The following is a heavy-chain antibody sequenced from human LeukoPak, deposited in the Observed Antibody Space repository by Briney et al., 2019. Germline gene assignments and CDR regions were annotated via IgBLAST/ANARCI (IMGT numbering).Heavy chain of an antibody. CDR3: ARDPIVQAGYYYGMDV. V-gene: IGHV1-2*02. CDR2: FNPDSGGT. D-gene: IGHD2/OR15-2a*01. CDR1: GSPVTGYY. Sequence: ASVKLSCKASGSPVTGYYLHWLRRSPGQRLGGMGGFNPDSGGTNYAQKFKGRVTMTRETSISTAYMELSGLRSDDTAVYYCARDPIVQAGYYYGMDVWGQGTTVTVSS. J-gene: IGHJ6*02.